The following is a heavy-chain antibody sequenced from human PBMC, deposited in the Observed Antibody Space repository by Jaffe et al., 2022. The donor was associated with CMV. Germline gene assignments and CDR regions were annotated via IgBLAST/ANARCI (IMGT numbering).Heavy chain of an antibody. CDR3: AKPLDSSGYWVASFDY. D-gene: IGHD3-22*01. CDR2: ISYDGSNK. V-gene: IGHV3-30*18. Sequence: QVQLVESGGGVVQPGRSLRLSCAASGFTFSSYGMHWVRQAPGKGLEWVAVISYDGSNKYYADSVKGRFTISRDNSKNTLYLQMNSLRAEDTAVYYCAKPLDSSGYWVASFDYWGQGTLVTVSS. J-gene: IGHJ4*02. CDR1: GFTFSSYG.